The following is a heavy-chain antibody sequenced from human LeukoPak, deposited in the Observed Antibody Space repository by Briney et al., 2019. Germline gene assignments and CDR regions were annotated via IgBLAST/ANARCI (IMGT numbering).Heavy chain of an antibody. CDR1: GFTFSSYG. D-gene: IGHD3-3*01. Sequence: PGRSLRLSCAASGFTFSSYGMNWVRQAPGKGLEWVAVISYDGSNKYYADSVKGRFTISRDNSKNTLYLQMNSLRAEDTAVYYCARGFDYFDYWGQGTLVTVSS. CDR3: ARGFDYFDY. J-gene: IGHJ4*02. V-gene: IGHV3-30*03. CDR2: ISYDGSNK.